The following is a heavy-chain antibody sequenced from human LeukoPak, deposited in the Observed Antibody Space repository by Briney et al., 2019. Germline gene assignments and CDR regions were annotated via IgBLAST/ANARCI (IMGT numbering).Heavy chain of an antibody. V-gene: IGHV3-9*03. CDR2: ISWNSGSI. D-gene: IGHD3-22*01. CDR1: GFTFDDYA. J-gene: IGHJ3*02. Sequence: GRSLRLSCAASGFTFDDYAMHWVRQAPGKGLEWVSGISWNSGSIGYADSVKGRFTISRDNAKNSLYLQMNSLRAEDMALYYCAKDRTHTYYDSSGYAFDIWGQGTMVTVSS. CDR3: AKDRTHTYYDSSGYAFDI.